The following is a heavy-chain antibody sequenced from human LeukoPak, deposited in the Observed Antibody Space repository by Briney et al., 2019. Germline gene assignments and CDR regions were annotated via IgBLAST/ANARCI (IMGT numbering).Heavy chain of an antibody. CDR1: GFTFSSYS. CDR3: ARDLNGGGGWPFDY. J-gene: IGHJ4*02. CDR2: ISSSSSYI. Sequence: PGGSLRLSCAASGFTFSSYSMNWVRQAPGKGLEWVSSISSSSSYIYYADSVKGRFTISRDNAKNSLYLQMNSLRAEDTAVYYCARDLNGGGGWPFDYWGQGTLVTVSS. V-gene: IGHV3-21*01. D-gene: IGHD6-19*01.